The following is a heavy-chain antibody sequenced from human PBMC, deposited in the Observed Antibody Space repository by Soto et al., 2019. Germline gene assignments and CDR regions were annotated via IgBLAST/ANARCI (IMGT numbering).Heavy chain of an antibody. CDR3: TRWNGYGDL. J-gene: IGHJ5*02. D-gene: IGHD1-1*01. V-gene: IGHV3-23*01. Sequence: EMQLLESGGGLVQPGGSLKLSCVVSGFSFSTYGVTWVRQAPGKGLEWVCGVSGGSGVTHYTDSVKGRFTISGDDSKNTVYLQMHSLRGEDTAVYYCTRWNGYGDLWGQGTLVTVSS. CDR1: GFSFSTYG. CDR2: VSGGSGVT.